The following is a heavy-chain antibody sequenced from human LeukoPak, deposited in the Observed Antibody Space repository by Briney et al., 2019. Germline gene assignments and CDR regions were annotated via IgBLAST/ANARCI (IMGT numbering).Heavy chain of an antibody. J-gene: IGHJ6*02. Sequence: GGSLRLSCAASGFTFSSYDMHWVRQATGKGLEWVSAIGTAGDTYYPGSVKGRFTISRENAKNSLYLQMNSLRAGDTAVYYCARGSLRYFDWSPDYYGMDVWGQGTTVTVSS. CDR3: ARGSLRYFDWSPDYYGMDV. CDR2: IGTAGDT. V-gene: IGHV3-13*01. D-gene: IGHD3-9*01. CDR1: GFTFSSYD.